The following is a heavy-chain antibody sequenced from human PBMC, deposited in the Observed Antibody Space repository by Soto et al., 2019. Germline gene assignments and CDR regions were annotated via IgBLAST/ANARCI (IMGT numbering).Heavy chain of an antibody. J-gene: IGHJ4*02. V-gene: IGHV4-30-2*06. CDR2: IYNSGST. D-gene: IGHD2-21*02. CDR3: GRSRVVTTYFDY. Sequence: PSETLRDSCAVSEGSIRRAGYCRSWIQQSPGKGLEWIGYIYNSGSTFYNPSLKSRLTMSVDRSKNQLSLQLNSVTAADTAVYYCGRSRVVTTYFDYWGQGTLVTVSS. CDR1: EGSIRRAGYC.